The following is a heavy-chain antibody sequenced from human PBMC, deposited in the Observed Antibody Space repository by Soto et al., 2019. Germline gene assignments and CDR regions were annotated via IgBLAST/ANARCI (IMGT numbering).Heavy chain of an antibody. V-gene: IGHV5-51*01. D-gene: IGHD6-19*01. CDR3: ARVYSSGLLSGWFDP. J-gene: IGHJ5*02. Sequence: GESLKISCKGSGYSFTSYWIGWVRQMPGKGLEWMGIIYPGDSDTRYSPSFQGQVTISADKSISTAYLQWSSLKASDTAMYYCARVYSSGLLSGWFDPWGQGTLVTVSS. CDR2: IYPGDSDT. CDR1: GYSFTSYW.